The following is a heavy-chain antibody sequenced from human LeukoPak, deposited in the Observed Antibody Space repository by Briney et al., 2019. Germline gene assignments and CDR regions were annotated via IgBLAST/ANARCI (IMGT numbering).Heavy chain of an antibody. J-gene: IGHJ4*02. CDR3: ARGGGAYYFDY. CDR2: INDLGTST. D-gene: IGHD3-10*01. Sequence: GGSLRLSCAASGFTFSNYWMHWVRQVPGKGLVWVSRINDLGTSTNYADSVRGRFTISRDDAKNTLYLQMNSLRAEDTAVYYCARGGGAYYFDYWGRGTLDTVSS. CDR1: GFTFSNYW. V-gene: IGHV3-74*01.